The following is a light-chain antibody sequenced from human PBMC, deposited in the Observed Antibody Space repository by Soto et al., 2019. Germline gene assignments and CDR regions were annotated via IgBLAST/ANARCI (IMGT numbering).Light chain of an antibody. Sequence: IVMTQSPATLSVSPGERATLSCRASQSVSSNLAWYQQKPGQAPRLLIYGASTRATGIPARFSGSRSGTEFTLTISSLQSEDFAVYYCQQYNNWPPTWTFGQGTKVEIK. CDR3: QQYNNWPPTWT. J-gene: IGKJ1*01. V-gene: IGKV3-15*01. CDR1: QSVSSN. CDR2: GAS.